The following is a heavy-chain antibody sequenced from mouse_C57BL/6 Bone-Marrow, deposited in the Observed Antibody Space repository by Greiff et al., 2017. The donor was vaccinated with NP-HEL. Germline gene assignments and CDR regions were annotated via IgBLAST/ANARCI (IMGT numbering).Heavy chain of an antibody. Sequence: QVQLKESGPELVKPGASVKISCKASGYAFSSSWMNWVKQRPGKGLEWIGRIYPGDGDTNYNGKFKGKATLTADKSSSTAYMQLSSLTSEDSAVYFCARGGDYDYAWFAYWGQGTLVTVSA. CDR1: GYAFSSSW. CDR2: IYPGDGDT. CDR3: ARGGDYDYAWFAY. V-gene: IGHV1-82*01. J-gene: IGHJ3*01. D-gene: IGHD2-4*01.